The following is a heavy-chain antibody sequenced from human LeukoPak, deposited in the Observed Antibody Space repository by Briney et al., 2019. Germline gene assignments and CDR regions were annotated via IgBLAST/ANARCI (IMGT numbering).Heavy chain of an antibody. CDR1: GGSISSSTYY. D-gene: IGHD2-21*02. CDR3: ARLAYCGGDCPNFDY. V-gene: IGHV4-39*07. CDR2: IYYSGST. J-gene: IGHJ4*02. Sequence: EPSETLSLTCTVSGGSISSSTYYWGWIRQPTGKGLEWIGTIYYSGSTYYNPSLKSRVTISVDMSKNQFSLKLSSVTAADTAVYYCARLAYCGGDCPNFDYWGQGTLVTVSS.